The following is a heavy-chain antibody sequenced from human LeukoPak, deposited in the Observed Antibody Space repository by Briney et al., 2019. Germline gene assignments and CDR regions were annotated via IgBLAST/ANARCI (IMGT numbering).Heavy chain of an antibody. CDR2: IRYDGNNK. CDR3: AKDRGGAVASFDY. CDR1: GFPFSDYV. Sequence: GGSLRLSCAASGFPFSDYVMHWVRQAPGKGLEWVAVIRYDGNNKYYADSVKGRFTISRDNSKNMLYLQMNSLGTEDTAVYYCAKDRGGAVASFDYGGQGTLVTVSS. V-gene: IGHV3-30*02. J-gene: IGHJ4*02. D-gene: IGHD6-19*01.